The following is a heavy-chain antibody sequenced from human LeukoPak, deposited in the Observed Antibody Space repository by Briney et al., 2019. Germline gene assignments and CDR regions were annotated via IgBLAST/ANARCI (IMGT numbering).Heavy chain of an antibody. D-gene: IGHD5-18*01. V-gene: IGHV1-69*04. CDR1: GYTFTSYA. CDR3: ARDPDTAGVDLDY. Sequence: GASVKVSCKASGYTFTSYAISWVRQAPGQGLEWMGRIIPILGIANYAQKFQGRVTITADKSTSTAYMELSSLRSEDTAVYYCARDPDTAGVDLDYWGQGTLVTVSS. CDR2: IIPILGIA. J-gene: IGHJ4*02.